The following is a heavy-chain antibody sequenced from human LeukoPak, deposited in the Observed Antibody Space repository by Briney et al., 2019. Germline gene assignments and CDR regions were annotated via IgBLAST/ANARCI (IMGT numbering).Heavy chain of an antibody. CDR3: ARGGGFWSGYRYDY. Sequence: SETLSLTCAVYGGSFSGYYWSWTRQPPGKGLEWIGEINHSGSTNYNPSLKSRVTISVDTSKNQFSLKLSSVTAADTAVYYCARGGGFWSGYRYDYWGQGTLVTVSS. J-gene: IGHJ4*02. CDR2: INHSGST. CDR1: GGSFSGYY. V-gene: IGHV4-34*01. D-gene: IGHD3-3*01.